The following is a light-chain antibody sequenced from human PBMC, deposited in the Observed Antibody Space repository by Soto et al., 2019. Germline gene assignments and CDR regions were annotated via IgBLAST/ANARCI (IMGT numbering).Light chain of an antibody. V-gene: IGKV3-20*01. Sequence: EIVLTQSPGTLSLSPGEGATLSCRASQDVDNNFLAWYQQRPGQAPRLLIYASSRRATGIPDRFSGSGSETDCTLTISRVGPEDIAVYFCHQYYSSITFGGGTKVEVK. CDR3: HQYYSSIT. CDR2: ASS. J-gene: IGKJ4*01. CDR1: QDVDNNF.